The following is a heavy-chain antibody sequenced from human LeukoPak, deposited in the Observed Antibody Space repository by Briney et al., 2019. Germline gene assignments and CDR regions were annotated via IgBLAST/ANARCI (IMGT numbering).Heavy chain of an antibody. CDR1: GFTFSSYG. V-gene: IGHV3-30*02. J-gene: IGHJ4*02. D-gene: IGHD5-24*01. Sequence: PGGSLRLSCAASGFTFSSYGMHWVRQAPGKGLEWVAFIRYDGSNKYYADSVKGRFTISRDNSKNTLYLQMNSLRAEDTAVYYCAKDGLRRDGYNYDYWGQGTLVTVSS. CDR3: AKDGLRRDGYNYDY. CDR2: IRYDGSNK.